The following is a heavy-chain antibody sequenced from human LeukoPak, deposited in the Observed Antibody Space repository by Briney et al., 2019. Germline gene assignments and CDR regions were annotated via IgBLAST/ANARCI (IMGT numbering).Heavy chain of an antibody. CDR2: IYTSGST. CDR3: ARNYYDSSGYSFDY. J-gene: IGHJ4*02. V-gene: IGHV4-61*02. Sequence: SDTLSLICTVSGRSISIGSYDWTWIRQPAGKGLEWIGRIYTSGSTNYNHSLKSRVTISVHTSKNQSSLKLSSVTAADTAVYYCARNYYDSSGYSFDYWGQGTLVTVSS. D-gene: IGHD3-22*01. CDR1: GRSISIGSYD.